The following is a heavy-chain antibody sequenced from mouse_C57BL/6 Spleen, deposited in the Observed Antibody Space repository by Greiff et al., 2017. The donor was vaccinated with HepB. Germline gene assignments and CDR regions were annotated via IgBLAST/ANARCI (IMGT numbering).Heavy chain of an antibody. J-gene: IGHJ4*01. CDR1: GFTFSSYA. CDR3: ARAYGSRYAMDY. Sequence: EVKLVESGGGLVKPGGSLKLTCAASGFTFSSYAMSWVRQTPEKRLEWVATISDGGSYTYYPDNVKGRFTISRDNAKNNLYLQMSHLKSEDTAMYYCARAYGSRYAMDYWGQGTSVTVSS. D-gene: IGHD1-1*01. CDR2: ISDGGSYT. V-gene: IGHV5-4*03.